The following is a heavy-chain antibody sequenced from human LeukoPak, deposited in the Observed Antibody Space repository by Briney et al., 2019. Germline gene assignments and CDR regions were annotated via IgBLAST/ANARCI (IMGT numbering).Heavy chain of an antibody. D-gene: IGHD3-10*01. J-gene: IGHJ4*02. CDR1: GGSISSYY. Sequence: PSETLSLTCTVSGGSISSYYWSWIRQPPGKGLEWIGDIYYSGSTNYNPSLKSRVTISVETSKNQFSLKLSSVTAADTAVYYCARGYDSGSRPFDYWGQGTLVTVSS. CDR2: IYYSGST. V-gene: IGHV4-59*01. CDR3: ARGYDSGSRPFDY.